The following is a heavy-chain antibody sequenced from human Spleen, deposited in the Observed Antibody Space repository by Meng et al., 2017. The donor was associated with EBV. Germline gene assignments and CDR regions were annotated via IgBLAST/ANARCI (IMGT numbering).Heavy chain of an antibody. D-gene: IGHD2-15*01. V-gene: IGHV3-11*01. J-gene: IGHJ4*02. CDR3: ARGDIVVVAAALGFDF. CDR1: GLSFRAYY. CDR2: ISSGSSTI. Sequence: VEVVETGGGLTKRGGSLGLYGAASGLSFRAYYMSWARQAPGKGLEWVSYISSGSSTIYYADSVKGRFTISRDNARNSLYLKMDSLRAEDTAVYYCARGDIVVVAAALGFDFCGQGTLVTVSS.